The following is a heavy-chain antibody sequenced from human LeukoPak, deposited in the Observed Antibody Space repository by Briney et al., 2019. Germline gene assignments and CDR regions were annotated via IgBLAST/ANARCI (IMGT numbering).Heavy chain of an antibody. D-gene: IGHD5-18*01. CDR3: AKALYGLWLSGDY. CDR1: GFTFSSYA. Sequence: PGGSLRLSCAASGFTFSSYAMIWVRQAPGKGLEWVSAISGGGGSTYYADSVKGRFTVSRDNSKNTLYLLMNSLRAEDTALYYCAKALYGLWLSGDYWGQGTLVTVSS. V-gene: IGHV3-23*01. CDR2: ISGGGGST. J-gene: IGHJ4*02.